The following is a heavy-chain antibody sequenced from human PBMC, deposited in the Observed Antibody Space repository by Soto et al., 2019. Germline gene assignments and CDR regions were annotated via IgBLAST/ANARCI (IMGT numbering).Heavy chain of an antibody. V-gene: IGHV4-59*01. CDR2: IYYSGST. Sequence: SETLSLTCTVSGGSISSYYWSWIRQPPGKGLEWIGYIYYSGSTNYNPSLKSRVTISVDTSKNQFSLKLSSVTAADTAVYYCAREGYGDIGGVRFDYWGQGTLVTVSS. CDR1: GGSISSYY. J-gene: IGHJ4*02. D-gene: IGHD4-17*01. CDR3: AREGYGDIGGVRFDY.